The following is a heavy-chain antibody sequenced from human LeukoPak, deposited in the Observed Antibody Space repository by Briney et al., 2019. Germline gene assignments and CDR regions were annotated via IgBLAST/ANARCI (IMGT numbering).Heavy chain of an antibody. V-gene: IGHV3-48*01. Sequence: PGGSLRLSCAASGFTFSSYGMTWVRQAPGKGLEWVSYISSSSSTIYYADSVKGRFTISRDNSKNTLYLQMNSLRAEDTAVYYCAKDSKIVGATFRSYHYMDVWGKGTAVTVSS. J-gene: IGHJ6*03. D-gene: IGHD1-26*01. CDR3: AKDSKIVGATFRSYHYMDV. CDR2: ISSSSSTI. CDR1: GFTFSSYG.